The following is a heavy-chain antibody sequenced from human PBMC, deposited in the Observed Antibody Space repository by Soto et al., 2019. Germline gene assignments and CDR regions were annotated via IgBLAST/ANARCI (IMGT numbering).Heavy chain of an antibody. CDR3: AKDGLAYSSSWLINFDY. CDR1: GFTFSSYG. J-gene: IGHJ4*02. D-gene: IGHD6-13*01. Sequence: PGGSLRLSCAASGFTFSSYGMHWVRQAPGKGLEWVAVISYDGSNKYYADSVKGRFTISRDNSKNTLYLQMNSLRAEDTAVYYCAKDGLAYSSSWLINFDYWGQGTLVTVSS. CDR2: ISYDGSNK. V-gene: IGHV3-30*18.